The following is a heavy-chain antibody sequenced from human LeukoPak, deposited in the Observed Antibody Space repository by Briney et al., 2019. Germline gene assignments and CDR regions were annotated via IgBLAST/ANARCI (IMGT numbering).Heavy chain of an antibody. CDR2: INAGNGNT. CDR3: ARVSSGWYEGWYFDY. J-gene: IGHJ4*02. V-gene: IGHV1-3*01. CDR1: GYTFTGYY. D-gene: IGHD6-19*01. Sequence: ASVKVSCKASGYTFTGYYMHWVRQAPGQRLERMGWINAGNGNTKYSQKFQGRVTITRDTSASTAYMELSSPRSEDTAVYYCARVSSGWYEGWYFDYWGQGTLVTVSS.